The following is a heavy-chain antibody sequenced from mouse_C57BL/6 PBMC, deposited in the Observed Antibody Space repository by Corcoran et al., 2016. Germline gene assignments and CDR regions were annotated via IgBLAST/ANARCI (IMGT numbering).Heavy chain of an antibody. Sequence: QIQLVQYGPELKKPGETVKISCKASGYTFTTYGVSWVKQAPGKGLKWMGWINTYSGVPTYADDFKGRFAFSLETSASTAYLQINNLKNEDTATYFCARIYYGSSYWYFDVWGTGTTVTVSS. CDR1: GYTFTTYG. V-gene: IGHV9-3*01. J-gene: IGHJ1*03. D-gene: IGHD1-1*01. CDR3: ARIYYGSSYWYFDV. CDR2: INTYSGVP.